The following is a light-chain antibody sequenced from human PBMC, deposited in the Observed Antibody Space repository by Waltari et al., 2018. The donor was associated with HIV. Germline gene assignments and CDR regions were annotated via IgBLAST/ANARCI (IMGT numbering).Light chain of an antibody. CDR2: EVS. CDR3: FSYAGNNYLL. V-gene: IGLV2-8*01. J-gene: IGLJ2*01. Sequence: QSALTQPPSASGSPGQSVTISCAGTSSDIGLYTFVSWYQHHPGKAPKLMISEVSRRPSGVPDRFSGSKSGNTASLTVSGPQAEDEAAYYCFSYAGNNYLLFGGGTKLTVL. CDR1: SSDIGLYTF.